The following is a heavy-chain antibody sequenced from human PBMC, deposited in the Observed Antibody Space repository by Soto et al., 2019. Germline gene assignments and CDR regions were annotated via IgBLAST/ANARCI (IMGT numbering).Heavy chain of an antibody. Sequence: EVQLVESGGGLVQPGGSLRLSCVASGFTFSDHYIAWVRQAPGKGLEWVGRTKDKANSYTAEYAASVKGRFTISRDDSKNTLYLQMNSLKTEDTAVYYCTTEGALPGPDLDYWGQGTLVTVSS. V-gene: IGHV3-72*01. CDR2: TKDKANSYTA. CDR3: TTEGALPGPDLDY. CDR1: GFTFSDHY. D-gene: IGHD3-16*01. J-gene: IGHJ4*02.